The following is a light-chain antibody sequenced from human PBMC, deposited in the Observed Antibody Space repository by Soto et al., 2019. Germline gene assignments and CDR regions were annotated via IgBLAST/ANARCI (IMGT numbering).Light chain of an antibody. V-gene: IGKV1-5*03. CDR2: KAS. CDR1: QTISSW. CDR3: QHYNSYSEA. Sequence: ETQMTQSPSTPSRTPGERVPIPCLASQTISSWLAWYQQKPGKAPKLLIYKASTLKSGVPSRFSGSGSGTEFTLTISSLQPDDFATYYCQHYNSYSEAFGQGTKVDI. J-gene: IGKJ1*01.